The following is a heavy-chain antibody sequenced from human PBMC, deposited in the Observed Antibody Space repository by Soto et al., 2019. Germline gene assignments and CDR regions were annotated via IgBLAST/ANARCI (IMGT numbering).Heavy chain of an antibody. V-gene: IGHV3-9*01. CDR3: AKDSSGWLLGYYGMDV. J-gene: IGHJ6*02. CDR1: GFTFDDYA. CDR2: ISWNSGSI. D-gene: IGHD6-19*01. Sequence: SGGSLRLSCAASGFTFDDYAMHWVRQAPGKGLEWVSGISWNSGSIGYADSVKGRFTISRDNAKNSLYLQMNSLRAEDTALYYCAKDSSGWLLGYYGMDVWGQGTTVTVSS.